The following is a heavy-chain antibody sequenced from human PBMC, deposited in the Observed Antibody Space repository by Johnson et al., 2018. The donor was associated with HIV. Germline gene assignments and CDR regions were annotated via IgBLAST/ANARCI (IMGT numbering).Heavy chain of an antibody. CDR1: GFTFSSYA. V-gene: IGHV3-30*04. J-gene: IGHJ3*02. D-gene: IGHD2-2*01. Sequence: QEQLVESGGGLVQPGGSLRLSCAASGFTFSSYAMHWVRQAPGKGLEWVAVISYDGSHKYYAYSVKGRFTISRDNSKNTLYLQMNSLRAEDTAVYYCARDTDIVVVPARGDAFDIWGQGTMVTVSS. CDR2: ISYDGSHK. CDR3: ARDTDIVVVPARGDAFDI.